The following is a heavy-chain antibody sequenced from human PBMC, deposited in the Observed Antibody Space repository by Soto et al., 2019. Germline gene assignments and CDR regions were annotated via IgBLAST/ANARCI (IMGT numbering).Heavy chain of an antibody. D-gene: IGHD3-9*01. J-gene: IGHJ4*02. CDR1: GGSISSGGYY. CDR3: AREKLRYVDWPQANFFDY. V-gene: IGHV4-31*03. CDR2: IYYSGST. Sequence: SETLSLTCTVSGGSISSGGYYWSWIRQHPGKGLEWIGYIYYSGSTYYNPSLKSRVTISVDTSKNQFSLKLSSVTAADTAVYYCAREKLRYVDWPQANFFDYWGQGTLVTVSS.